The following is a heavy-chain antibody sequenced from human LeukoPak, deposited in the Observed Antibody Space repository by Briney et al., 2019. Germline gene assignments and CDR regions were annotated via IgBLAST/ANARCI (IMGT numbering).Heavy chain of an antibody. CDR1: GFTFSSYS. J-gene: IGHJ4*02. CDR2: INGDRSTI. D-gene: IGHD1-26*01. V-gene: IGHV3-48*02. Sequence: GGSLRLSCAASGFTFSSYSMNWVRQAPGKGLEWVSYINGDRSTISYAASVRGRFTISRDNAKNSLHLQINSLRDEDTAVYYCAKLISGRWAFDYWGQGTLVTVSS. CDR3: AKLISGRWAFDY.